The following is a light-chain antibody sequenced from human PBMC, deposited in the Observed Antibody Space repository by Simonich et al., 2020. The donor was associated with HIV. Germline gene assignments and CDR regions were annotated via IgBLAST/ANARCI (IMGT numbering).Light chain of an antibody. CDR2: GAS. Sequence: EIVMTQSPATLSVSPGERATLSCRASQSVSSNLAWYQQKPGQAPRLLIYGASTRATGIPARFRGSGSGTEFTLTISSLQSEDFAIYYCQQYNNWPLTWTFGQGTKVEIK. V-gene: IGKV3-15*01. J-gene: IGKJ1*01. CDR1: QSVSSN. CDR3: QQYNNWPLTWT.